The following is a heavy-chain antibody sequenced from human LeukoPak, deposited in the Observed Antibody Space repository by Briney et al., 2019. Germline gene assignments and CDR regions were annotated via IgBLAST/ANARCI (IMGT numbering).Heavy chain of an antibody. D-gene: IGHD3-10*01. CDR2: ISSSSSYI. CDR1: GFTFSSYS. CDR3: ARATMVRGVIMYAFDI. V-gene: IGHV3-21*01. Sequence: GGSLRLSRAASGFTFSSYSMNWVRQAPGKGLEWVSSISSSSSYIYYADSVKGRFTISRDNAKNSLYLQMNSLRAEDTAVYYCARATMVRGVIMYAFDIWGQGTMVTVSS. J-gene: IGHJ3*02.